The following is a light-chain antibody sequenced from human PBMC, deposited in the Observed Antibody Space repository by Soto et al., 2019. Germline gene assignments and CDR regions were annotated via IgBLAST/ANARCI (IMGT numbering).Light chain of an antibody. V-gene: IGLV1-44*01. J-gene: IGLJ2*01. CDR1: SSNIGSNA. Sequence: QAVVTQPPSASGTPGQRVSISCSGSSSNIGSNAVSWYQHFPGTAPKVLIYSDDQRPSGVPDRFSGSKSGTSASLAISGLRAEDEADYFCQVWDSSSDHVVFGGGTKLTVL. CDR3: QVWDSSSDHVV. CDR2: SDD.